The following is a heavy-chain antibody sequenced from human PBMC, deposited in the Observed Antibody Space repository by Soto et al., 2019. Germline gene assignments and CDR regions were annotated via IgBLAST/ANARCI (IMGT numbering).Heavy chain of an antibody. V-gene: IGHV3-48*02. Sequence: GGSLRLSCAASGFTFSSYSMNWVRQAPGKGLEWVSYISSSSSTIYYADSVKGRFTISRDNAKNSLYLQMNSLRDEDTAVYYCARDSRYYYDSSGYPLDRDYYYYGMDVWGQGTTVTVSS. CDR2: ISSSSSTI. J-gene: IGHJ6*02. CDR1: GFTFSSYS. CDR3: ARDSRYYYDSSGYPLDRDYYYYGMDV. D-gene: IGHD3-22*01.